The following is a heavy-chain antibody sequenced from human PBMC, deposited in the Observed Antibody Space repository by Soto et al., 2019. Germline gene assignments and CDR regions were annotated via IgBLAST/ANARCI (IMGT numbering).Heavy chain of an antibody. D-gene: IGHD3-22*01. CDR3: STRAYDTNGYYRFDP. CDR1: GGSFSGHS. CDR2: INHSGRV. J-gene: IGHJ5*01. V-gene: IGHV4-34*01. Sequence: TETLSLTCAVYGGSFSGHSWTWIRQSPGKGLEWIGDINHSGRVNYSPSLKSRVTISLDTSKNQFSLTLSAVTAADTAMYYCSTRAYDTNGYYRFDPWGQGTLVTVSS.